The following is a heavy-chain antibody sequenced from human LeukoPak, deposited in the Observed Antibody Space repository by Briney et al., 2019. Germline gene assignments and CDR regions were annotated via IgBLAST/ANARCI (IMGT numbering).Heavy chain of an antibody. J-gene: IGHJ4*02. CDR3: ARTPIRYGSGSSPLDY. CDR1: GFTFSSYS. V-gene: IGHV3-74*01. D-gene: IGHD3-10*01. Sequence: GGSLRLSCAASGFTFSSYSMNWVRQAPGKGLVWVSRINSDGSSTSYADSVKGRFTISRDNAKNTLYLQMNSLRAEDTAVYYCARTPIRYGSGSSPLDYWGQGTLVTVSS. CDR2: INSDGSST.